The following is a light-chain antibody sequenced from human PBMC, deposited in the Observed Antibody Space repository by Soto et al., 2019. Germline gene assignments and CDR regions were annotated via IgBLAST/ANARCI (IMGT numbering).Light chain of an antibody. CDR2: GAS. CDR1: QSVSSSS. V-gene: IGKV3-20*01. Sequence: IVLTHSPGTLSLSPGERATLSCRAIQSVSSSSLAWYQQKPGHAPSLLIYGASSRATGIPDRFSGSGSGTDFTLTVSRMEPEDFAVYYCQQYGGSPWTFGQGTK. J-gene: IGKJ1*01. CDR3: QQYGGSPWT.